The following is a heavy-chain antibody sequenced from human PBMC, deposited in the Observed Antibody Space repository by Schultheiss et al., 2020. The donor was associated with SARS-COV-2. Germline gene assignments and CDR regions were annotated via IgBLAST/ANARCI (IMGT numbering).Heavy chain of an antibody. J-gene: IGHJ6*02. CDR2: IYYNGST. CDR3: ARDRYYGSGSYYYYYGMDV. Sequence: SETLSLTCTVSGGSISSGGYYWSWIRQHPGKGLEWIGYIYYNGSTQYNPSLKSRVIISADTSKNQFSLRLSSVTAADTAVYYCARDRYYGSGSYYYYYGMDVWGQGTTVTVSS. V-gene: IGHV4-31*03. CDR1: GGSISSGGYY. D-gene: IGHD3-10*01.